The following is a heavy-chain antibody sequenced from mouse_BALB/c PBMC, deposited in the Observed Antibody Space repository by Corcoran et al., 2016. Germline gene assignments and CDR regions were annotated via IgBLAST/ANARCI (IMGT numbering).Heavy chain of an antibody. CDR1: GYTFTNYG. CDR2: INTYTGEP. J-gene: IGHJ1*01. CDR3: ARFSYSGSRAGCFDV. D-gene: IGHD1-1*01. Sequence: QSQLVQSGPELKKPGETVKISCKAYGYTFTNYGMNWVNQAPGKGLKWMGWINTYTGEPTYADDFKGRFAFSLETSAITAYLQINNLKNEDTATYFCARFSYSGSRAGCFDVLGAGTTVTVSS. V-gene: IGHV9-3-1*01.